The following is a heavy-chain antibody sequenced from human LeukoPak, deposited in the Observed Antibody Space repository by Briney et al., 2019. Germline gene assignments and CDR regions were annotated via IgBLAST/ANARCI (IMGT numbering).Heavy chain of an antibody. CDR3: ARGLLETGDYYFDY. V-gene: IGHV4-39*07. Sequence: SETLSLTCTVSGGSISSSSYYWGWIRQPPGKGLEWIGEINHSGSTNYNPSLKSRVTISVDTSKNQFSLKLSSVTAADTAVYYCARGLLETGDYYFDYWGQGTLVTVSS. CDR1: GGSISSSSYY. D-gene: IGHD7-27*01. J-gene: IGHJ4*02. CDR2: INHSGST.